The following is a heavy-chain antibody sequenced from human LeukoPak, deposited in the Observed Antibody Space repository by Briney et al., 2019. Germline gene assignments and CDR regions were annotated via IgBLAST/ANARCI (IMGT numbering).Heavy chain of an antibody. Sequence: GGSLRLSCAASGFTFSSYAMSWVRQAPGKGLEWVSAISGSGGSTYYADSVKGRFTISRDNSKNTLCLQMNSLRAEDTAVYYCAKDRDYSNQYYYYGMDVWGQGTTVTVSS. V-gene: IGHV3-23*01. CDR2: ISGSGGST. J-gene: IGHJ6*02. CDR1: GFTFSSYA. CDR3: AKDRDYSNQYYYYGMDV. D-gene: IGHD4-11*01.